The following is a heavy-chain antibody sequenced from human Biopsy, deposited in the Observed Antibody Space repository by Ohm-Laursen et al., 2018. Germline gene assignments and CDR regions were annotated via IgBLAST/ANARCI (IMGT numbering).Heavy chain of an antibody. CDR1: GFNFKSFG. J-gene: IGHJ4*02. D-gene: IGHD4/OR15-4a*01. CDR3: ARISSTRLLDF. Sequence: GASVRVSCKASGFNFKSFGISWVRQAPGQGLEWMGRIRGYNGNTLYAQKFQHRVTMTTDTFTSTAYMELRSLTSDDTAVYYFARISSTRLLDFWGQGTLVTVSS. V-gene: IGHV1-18*01. CDR2: IRGYNGNT.